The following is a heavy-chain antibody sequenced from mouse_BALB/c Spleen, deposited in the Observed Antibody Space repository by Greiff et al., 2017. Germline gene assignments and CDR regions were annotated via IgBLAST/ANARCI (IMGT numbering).Heavy chain of an antibody. Sequence: VKLMESGAELAKPGASVKMSCKASGYTFTSYWMHWVKQRPGQGLEWIGYINPSTGYTEYNQKFKDKATLTADKSSSTAYMQLSSLTSEDSAVYYCARWGYGYVVDDWGQGTLVTVSA. CDR3: ARWGYGYVVDD. V-gene: IGHV1-7*01. CDR1: GYTFTSYW. CDR2: INPSTGYT. D-gene: IGHD1-2*01. J-gene: IGHJ3*01.